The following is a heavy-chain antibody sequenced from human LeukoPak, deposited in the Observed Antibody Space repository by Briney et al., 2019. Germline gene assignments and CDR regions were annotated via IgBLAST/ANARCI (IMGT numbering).Heavy chain of an antibody. CDR2: IYYSGST. CDR3: ARRKMTTASLDY. D-gene: IGHD4-11*01. V-gene: IGHV4-39*01. J-gene: IGHJ4*02. Sequence: SETLSLTCTVSGGSISSSSYYWGWIRQPPGKGLEWVGSIYYSGSTYYNPSLKSRVTISVDTSKNQFSLKLSSVTAADTAVYYCARRKMTTASLDYWGQGTLVTVSS. CDR1: GGSISSSSYY.